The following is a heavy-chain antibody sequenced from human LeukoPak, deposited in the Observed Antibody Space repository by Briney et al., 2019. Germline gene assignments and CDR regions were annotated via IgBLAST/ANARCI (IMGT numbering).Heavy chain of an antibody. CDR1: GFTFSGYA. V-gene: IGHV3-23*01. Sequence: GGSLRLSCAASGFTFSGYAMTWVRQAPGKGLERVSSITGSGDYTYYIDSVKGRFTISRDNSKNILYLQMNSLRGEDMALYYCAKDGLYYDGSAHVYYFDYWGQGTLVAVSS. CDR3: AKDGLYYDGSAHVYYFDY. D-gene: IGHD3-22*01. CDR2: ITGSGDYT. J-gene: IGHJ4*02.